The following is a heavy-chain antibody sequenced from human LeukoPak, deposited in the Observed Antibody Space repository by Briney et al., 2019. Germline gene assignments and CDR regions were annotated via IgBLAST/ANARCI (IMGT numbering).Heavy chain of an antibody. J-gene: IGHJ4*02. CDR3: ARGPNNAHDYGDYVFDY. D-gene: IGHD4-17*01. CDR2: IIPILGIA. V-gene: IGHV1-69*04. Sequence: GASVTVSCKASGGTFSSYAISWVRQAPGQGLEWMGRIIPILGIANYAQKFQGRVTITADKSTSTAYMELSSLRSEDTAVYYCARGPNNAHDYGDYVFDYWGQGTLVTVSS. CDR1: GGTFSSYA.